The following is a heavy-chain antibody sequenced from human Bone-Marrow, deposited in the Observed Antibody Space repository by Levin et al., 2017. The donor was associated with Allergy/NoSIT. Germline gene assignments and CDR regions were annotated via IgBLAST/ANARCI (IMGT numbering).Heavy chain of an antibody. J-gene: IGHJ3*02. CDR2: IYYSGST. CDR1: GGSISSGGYY. CDR3: AREGYGGSNDAFDI. V-gene: IGHV4-31*03. Sequence: SETLSLTCTVSGGSISSGGYYWSWIRQHPGKGLEWIGYIYYSGSTYYNPSLKSRVTISVDTSKNQFSLKLSSVTAADTAVYYCAREGYGGSNDAFDIWGQGTMVTVSS. D-gene: IGHD4-23*01.